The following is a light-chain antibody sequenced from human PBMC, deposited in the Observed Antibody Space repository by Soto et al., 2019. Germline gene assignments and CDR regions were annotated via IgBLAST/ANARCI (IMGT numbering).Light chain of an antibody. CDR3: ASWDDSLDGPWL. CDR1: NSNIASHA. Sequence: QSVLTQPPSASGTPGQGVNISCSGSNSNIASHAVNWYQQLPGMAPRLLIYNTNRRHPGVPDRFSASKSGMSASLAISGLQVDDEADYFCASWDDSLDGPWLFGGGTKVTVL. CDR2: NTN. V-gene: IGLV1-44*01. J-gene: IGLJ3*02.